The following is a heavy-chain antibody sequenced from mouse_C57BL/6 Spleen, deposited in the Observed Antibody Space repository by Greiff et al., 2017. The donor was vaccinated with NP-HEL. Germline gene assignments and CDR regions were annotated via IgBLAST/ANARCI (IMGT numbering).Heavy chain of an antibody. D-gene: IGHD1-1*01. J-gene: IGHJ1*03. CDR3: ARDPKYYGSSYVGYCDV. CDR1: GYTFTSYT. V-gene: IGHV1-4*01. Sequence: QVQLQQSGAELARPGASVKMSCKASGYTFTSYTMHWVNQRPGKGLEWIGYINPNSGYTKYNQKFKDKATLTADKSSSTAYMQLSSLTAEDAAVYYLARDPKYYGSSYVGYCDVWGTGTTVTVSS. CDR2: INPNSGYT.